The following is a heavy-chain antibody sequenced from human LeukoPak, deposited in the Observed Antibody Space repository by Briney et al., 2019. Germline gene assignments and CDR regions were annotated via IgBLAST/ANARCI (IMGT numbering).Heavy chain of an antibody. CDR2: INHSGST. D-gene: IGHD1-14*01. V-gene: IGHV4-34*01. J-gene: IGHJ4*02. CDR1: GGSFSGYY. CDR3: ARHSFINGYFDY. Sequence: PSETLSLTCAVYGGSFSGYYWSWIRQPPGKGLEWIGEINHSGSTNYIPSLKSRVTISVDTSKNQFSLKLSSVTAADTAVYYCARHSFINGYFDYWGQGTLVTVSS.